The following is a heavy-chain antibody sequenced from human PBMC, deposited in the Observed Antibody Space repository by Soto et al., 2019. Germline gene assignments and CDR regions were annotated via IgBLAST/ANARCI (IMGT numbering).Heavy chain of an antibody. CDR3: ARDTASKYYDSRNYYPHFDP. D-gene: IGHD3-22*01. J-gene: IGHJ5*02. Sequence: SETLSLTCTVSGSSISSSGYYWGWIRQPPGRGLEWIGSLYYDVGTYYNPSLKSRLTMSIDTSKNQFSLKLTSVTAADTAVYYCARDTASKYYDSRNYYPHFDPWGQGTQVTVSS. CDR2: LYYDVGT. V-gene: IGHV4-39*07. CDR1: GSSISSSGYY.